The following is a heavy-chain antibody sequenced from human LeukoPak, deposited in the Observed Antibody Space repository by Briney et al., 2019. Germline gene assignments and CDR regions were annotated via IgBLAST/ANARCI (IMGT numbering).Heavy chain of an antibody. CDR1: GFTFRSHA. Sequence: GGSLRLSCSAAGFTFRSHAMHWVRQAPGKGLEYVSTINDDGGLTYYADSVKGRFTISRDNSKNTVYLQMNNLRPDNSAVYHCLKGGWATIGPPKDWGQGTQVSVSS. V-gene: IGHV3-64D*08. J-gene: IGHJ4*02. D-gene: IGHD5-24*01. CDR2: INDDGGLT. CDR3: LKGGWATIGPPKD.